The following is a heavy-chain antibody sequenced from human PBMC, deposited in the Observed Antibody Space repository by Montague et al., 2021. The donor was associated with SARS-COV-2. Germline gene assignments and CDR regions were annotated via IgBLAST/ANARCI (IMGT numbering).Heavy chain of an antibody. CDR1: GVAELRRR. J-gene: IGHJ3*02. Sequence: SETLSLTCTVSGVAELRRRSEEHTPHLQSHHEFVCRLQNEKNTNYNPSLTSRVTISVDTSKNQFSLKLSSVAAADTAVYYCARVGRGSSWYEVAFDIWGQGTMVTVSS. D-gene: IGHD6-13*01. CDR2: LQNEKNT. V-gene: IGHV4-59*02. CDR3: ARVGRGSSWYEVAFDI.